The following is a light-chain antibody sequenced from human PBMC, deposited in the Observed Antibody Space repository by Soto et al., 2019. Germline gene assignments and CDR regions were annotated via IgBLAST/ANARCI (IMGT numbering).Light chain of an antibody. J-gene: IGKJ1*01. V-gene: IGKV1-5*01. CDR2: DVS. CDR3: QQYNSYYGA. CDR1: QTISSW. Sequence: DIQMTQSPSTLSGSVGYRFTITCRASQTISSWLAWYQHKPGKAPKLLIYDVSILQSGVPSRFSGSGSGTEFTLTISSLQPDDFATYYCQQYNSYYGAFGQGTTVDIK.